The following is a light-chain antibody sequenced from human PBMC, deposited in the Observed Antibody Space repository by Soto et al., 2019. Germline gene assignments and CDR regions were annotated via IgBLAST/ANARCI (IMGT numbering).Light chain of an antibody. CDR3: QQYNNWPPIT. V-gene: IGKV3D-15*01. Sequence: EVVLTQSPGTLSLSPGERATLSCRASQSVSSYLAWYQQKPGQAPRLLIYDASNRATGIPARFSGSGSGTEFILTISSLQSEDFGVYYCQQYNNWPPITFGQGTRLEIK. J-gene: IGKJ5*01. CDR1: QSVSSY. CDR2: DAS.